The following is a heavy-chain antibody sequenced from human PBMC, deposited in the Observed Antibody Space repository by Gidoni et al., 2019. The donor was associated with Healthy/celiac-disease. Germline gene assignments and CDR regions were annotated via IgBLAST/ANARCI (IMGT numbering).Heavy chain of an antibody. J-gene: IGHJ4*02. CDR2: INPSGGST. Sequence: QVQLVQSGAEVKKPGASVKVSCKASGYTFTSYYMHWVRQAPGQGLEWMGIINPSGGSTSYAQKFQGRVTMTRDTSTSTVYMELSSLRSEDTAVYYCARASRNQLLYTQGYGWNYRDYWGQGTLVTVSS. V-gene: IGHV1-46*03. CDR1: GYTFTSYY. CDR3: ARASRNQLLYTQGYGWNYRDY. D-gene: IGHD2-2*02.